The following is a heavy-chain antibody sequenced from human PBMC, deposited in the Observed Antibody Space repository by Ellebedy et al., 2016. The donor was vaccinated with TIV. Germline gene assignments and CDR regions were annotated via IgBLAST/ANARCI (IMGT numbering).Heavy chain of an antibody. V-gene: IGHV5-51*01. J-gene: IGHJ3*02. CDR2: IYPGDSDT. CDR3: ARCPTTTFGHDAFDI. D-gene: IGHD3-10*02. Sequence: GESLKISCKGSGYSFNSNWIGWVRQMPGKGLEWMGIIYPGDSDTRYSPSFQGQVTISADKSISTAYLQWSSLKASDTAMYYCARCPTTTFGHDAFDIWGQGTMVTVSS. CDR1: GYSFNSNW.